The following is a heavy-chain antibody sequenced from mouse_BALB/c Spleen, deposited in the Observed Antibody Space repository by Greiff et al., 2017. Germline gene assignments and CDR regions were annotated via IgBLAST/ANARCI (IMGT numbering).Heavy chain of an antibody. CDR3: ASGGKGAWFAY. J-gene: IGHJ3*01. V-gene: IGHV5-6-5*01. CDR2: ISSGGST. D-gene: IGHD1-3*01. Sequence: EVKLVESGGGLVKPGGSLKLSCAASGFTFSSYAMSWVRQTPEKRLEWVASISSGGSTYYPDSVKGRFTISRDNAGNILYLQMSSLRSEDTAMYYCASGGKGAWFAYWGQGTLVTVSA. CDR1: GFTFSSYA.